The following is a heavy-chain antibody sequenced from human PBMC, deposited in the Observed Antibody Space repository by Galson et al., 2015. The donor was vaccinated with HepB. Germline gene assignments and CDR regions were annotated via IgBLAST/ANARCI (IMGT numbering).Heavy chain of an antibody. CDR2: IKSKTDGGTT. D-gene: IGHD6-13*01. Sequence: SLRLSCAASGFTFSNAWMSWVRQAPGKGLEWVGRIKSKTDGGTTDYAAPVKGRFTISRDDSKNTLYLQMNSLKTEDTAVYYCTTDGVEQQLDNFDYWGQGTLVTVSS. CDR1: GFTFSNAW. J-gene: IGHJ4*02. CDR3: TTDGVEQQLDNFDY. V-gene: IGHV3-15*01.